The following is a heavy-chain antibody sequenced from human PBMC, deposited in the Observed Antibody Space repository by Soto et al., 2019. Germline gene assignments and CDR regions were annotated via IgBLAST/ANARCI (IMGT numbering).Heavy chain of an antibody. D-gene: IGHD5-12*01. CDR2: IYTSGST. V-gene: IGHV4-4*07. CDR3: ARERSEEIHSGYDIDY. J-gene: IGHJ4*02. Sequence: PSETLSLTCPVPAGSISSYYWGCIRHPAGKGLEWIGRIYTSGSTNYNPSLKSRVTISIDTSKNQFSLKVTSVAAADTAVYYCARERSEEIHSGYDIDYWGQGTLVTVSS. CDR1: AGSISSYY.